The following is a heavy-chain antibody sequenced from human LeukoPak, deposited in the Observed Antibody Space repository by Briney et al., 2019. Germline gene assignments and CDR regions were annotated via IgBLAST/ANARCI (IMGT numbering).Heavy chain of an antibody. Sequence: GGTLRLSCAAYGFTFSSYGMSWVRQAPGKGLEWVSAISGSGANTYYADSVKGRFTISRDNSKNTFYLQMNSLRAEDTAVYYCAKELSSWGPSLDAFDIWGQGTMVTVSS. V-gene: IGHV3-23*01. J-gene: IGHJ3*02. CDR2: ISGSGANT. CDR3: AKELSSWGPSLDAFDI. CDR1: GFTFSSYG. D-gene: IGHD3-16*01.